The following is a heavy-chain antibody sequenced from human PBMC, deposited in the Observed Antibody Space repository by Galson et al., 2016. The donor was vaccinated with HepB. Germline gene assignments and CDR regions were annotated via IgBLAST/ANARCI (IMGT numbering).Heavy chain of an antibody. V-gene: IGHV3-33*01. CDR2: VWSDGIQK. CDR3: ARGQGYCSGGTCHRIDY. J-gene: IGHJ4*02. Sequence: SLRLSCAASEFTFSRYGIHWVRQARGKGLDWVAVVWSDGIQKYFAGSVKGRFTISRDNSKNTVYLQMNSLRAEDTAVYYCARGQGYCSGGTCHRIDYWGQGTVVTVSS. CDR1: EFTFSRYG. D-gene: IGHD2-15*01.